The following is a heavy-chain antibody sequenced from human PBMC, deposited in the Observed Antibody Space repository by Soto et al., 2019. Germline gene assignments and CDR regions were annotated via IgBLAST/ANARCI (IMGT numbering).Heavy chain of an antibody. CDR3: ACIFSGGYGYGFYYYGMDV. D-gene: IGHD5-18*01. J-gene: IGHJ6*02. CDR2: IYYSGST. CDR1: GASISSSTYY. Sequence: SETLSLTCTVSGASISSSTYYWAWIRQHPGKGLEWIGSIYYSGSTYYNPSLKSRVTISVDTSKNQFSLKLSSVTAADTAVYYCACIFSGGYGYGFYYYGMDVWGQGTTVT. V-gene: IGHV4-39*01.